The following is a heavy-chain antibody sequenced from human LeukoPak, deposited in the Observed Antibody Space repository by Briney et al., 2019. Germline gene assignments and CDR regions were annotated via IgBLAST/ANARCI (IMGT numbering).Heavy chain of an antibody. CDR1: GGSFSGYY. Sequence: KPSETLSLTCAVYGGSFSGYYWSWIRQPPGKGLEWIGEINHSGSTNYNPSLKSRVTISVDTPKNQFSLKLSSVTAADTAVYYCARGERSSSWYWFDPWGQGTLVTVSS. CDR3: ARGERSSSWYWFDP. V-gene: IGHV4-34*01. D-gene: IGHD6-13*01. CDR2: INHSGST. J-gene: IGHJ5*02.